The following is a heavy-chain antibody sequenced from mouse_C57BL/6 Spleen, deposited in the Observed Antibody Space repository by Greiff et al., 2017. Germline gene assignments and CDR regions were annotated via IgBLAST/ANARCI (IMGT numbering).Heavy chain of an antibody. CDR1: GFTFSDYG. J-gene: IGHJ2*01. CDR3: ARHYGSPFDY. Sequence: EVKLMESGGGLVKPGGSLKLSCAASGFTFSDYGMHWVRQAPEKGLEWVAYISSGSSTIYYADTVTGRFTISRDNAKNTLFLQLTSLRSEDTAMYYCARHYGSPFDYWGQGTTLTVSS. V-gene: IGHV5-17*01. CDR2: ISSGSSTI. D-gene: IGHD1-1*01.